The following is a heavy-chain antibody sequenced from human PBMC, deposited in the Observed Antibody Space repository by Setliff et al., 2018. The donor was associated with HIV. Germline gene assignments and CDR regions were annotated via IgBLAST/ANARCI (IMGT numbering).Heavy chain of an antibody. J-gene: IGHJ3*02. Sequence: SETLSLTCAVYGGSFSGYYWSWIRQPPGKGLEWIGEINDSGSTNNNPSLKCRVAMSVDTSKNQFSLKLSSVTAADTAVYYCARDLRGDSVPATAAKSFDIWGQGTLVTVSS. CDR1: GGSFSGYY. D-gene: IGHD2-21*02. V-gene: IGHV4-34*01. CDR2: INDSGST. CDR3: ARDLRGDSVPATAAKSFDI.